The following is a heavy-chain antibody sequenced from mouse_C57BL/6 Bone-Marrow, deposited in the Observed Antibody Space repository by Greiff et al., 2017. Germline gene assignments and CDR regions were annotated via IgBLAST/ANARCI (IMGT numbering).Heavy chain of an antibody. J-gene: IGHJ1*03. CDR1: GFTFSDYY. CDR2: ISNGGGST. D-gene: IGHD1-1*01. CDR3: ARGHYGSSGYFDV. V-gene: IGHV5-12*01. Sequence: EVKLVESGGGLVQPGGSLKLSCAASGFTFSDYYMYWVRQTPEKRLEWVAYISNGGGSTYYPDTVKGRFTISRDNAKNTLYLQMSRLKSEDTAMYYCARGHYGSSGYFDVWGTGTTVTVSS.